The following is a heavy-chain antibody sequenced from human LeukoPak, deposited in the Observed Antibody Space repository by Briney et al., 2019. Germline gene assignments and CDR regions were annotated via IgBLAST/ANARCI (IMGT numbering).Heavy chain of an antibody. CDR3: ARQQYYFDY. V-gene: IGHV4-59*08. CDR2: IYYSGST. D-gene: IGHD6-19*01. J-gene: IGHJ4*02. CDR1: GGSISSYY. Sequence: MSSETLSLTCTVSGGSISSYYWSWIRQPPGKGLEWIGYIYYSGSTNYNPSLKSRVTISVDTSKNQFSLKLSSVTAADTAVYYCARQQYYFDYWGQGTLVTVSS.